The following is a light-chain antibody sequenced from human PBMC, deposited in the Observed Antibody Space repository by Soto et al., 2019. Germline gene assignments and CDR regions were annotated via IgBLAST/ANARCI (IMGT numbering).Light chain of an antibody. CDR1: QSVSSN. V-gene: IGKV3-15*01. CDR2: GAS. J-gene: IGKJ1*01. CDR3: QPYNNWPPDRP. Sequence: EIVMTQSPATLSVSPGERATLSCRASQSVSSNLAWYQQKPGQAPRLLIYGASTRATGIPARFSGSGSGTEFTLTISSLQSEDFAISFCQPYNNWPPDRPFGQGTKVEIK.